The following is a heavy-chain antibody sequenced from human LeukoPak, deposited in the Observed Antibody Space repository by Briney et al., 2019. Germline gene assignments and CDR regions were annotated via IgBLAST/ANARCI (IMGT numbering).Heavy chain of an antibody. CDR3: ARSLVVITTRRAGWFDP. Sequence: GGSLRLSCAASGFTFSSYAMSWVRQAPGKGLEWVSAISGSGGSTYYADSVKGRFTISRDNSKNTLYLQMSSLRAEDTAVYYCARSLVVITTRRAGWFDPWGQGTLVTVSS. V-gene: IGHV3-23*01. CDR2: ISGSGGST. CDR1: GFTFSSYA. D-gene: IGHD3-22*01. J-gene: IGHJ5*02.